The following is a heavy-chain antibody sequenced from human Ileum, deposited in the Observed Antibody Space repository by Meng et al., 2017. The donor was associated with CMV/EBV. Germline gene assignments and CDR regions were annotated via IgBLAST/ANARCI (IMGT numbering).Heavy chain of an antibody. CDR2: IFATGTT. CDR1: GASLTDYY. CDR3: ARDRFDP. V-gene: IGHV4-4*07. Sequence: QVQLQESGLGLVKPSETLSLPCTVSGASLTDYYWSWIRQPAGKGLEWIGRIFATGTTNYNPSLKSRVTMSVDTSKNQFSLKLTSVTAADTAVYFCARDRFDPWGQGALVTVSS. J-gene: IGHJ5*02.